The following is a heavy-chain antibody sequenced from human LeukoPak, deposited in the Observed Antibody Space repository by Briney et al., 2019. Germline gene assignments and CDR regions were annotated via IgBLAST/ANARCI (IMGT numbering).Heavy chain of an antibody. J-gene: IGHJ4*02. CDR2: ISGGGGIT. CDR1: GFTFSNYA. D-gene: IGHD1-20*01. Sequence: GGSLRLSCAASGFTFSNYATSWVRQAPGKGLEWVAGISGGGGITDYADSMKGGFTISRDNSENTLYLQMNSLRAEDTAVYYCAKNPGYNWNYGYSDYWGQGTLVTVSS. CDR3: AKNPGYNWNYGYSDY. V-gene: IGHV3-23*01.